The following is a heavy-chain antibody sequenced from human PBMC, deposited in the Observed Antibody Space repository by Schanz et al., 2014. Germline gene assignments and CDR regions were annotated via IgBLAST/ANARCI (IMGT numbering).Heavy chain of an antibody. V-gene: IGHV3-33*08. J-gene: IGHJ4*02. CDR3: AREDCSATSCYFRY. Sequence: QVQLVESGGGVVQPGRSLRLSCAASGLTFSDYYMSWIRQAPGKGLEWVAVIRYDGRNKNFVESVKGRFTISRDNSNNTVYLQMNTLRAEDTAVYYCAREDCSATSCYFRYWGQGTLVTVSS. CDR2: IRYDGRNK. CDR1: GLTFSDYY. D-gene: IGHD2-21*01.